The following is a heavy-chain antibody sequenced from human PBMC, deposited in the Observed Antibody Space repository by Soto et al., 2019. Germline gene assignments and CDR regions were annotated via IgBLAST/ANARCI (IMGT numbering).Heavy chain of an antibody. D-gene: IGHD3-10*01. CDR3: ARDPYYYGSGPPDY. V-gene: IGHV3-21*01. Sequence: PGGSLRLSCAASGFTFSTYGMNRVRQAPGKGLEWLSAISDSGHYIYYGDAVKGRFTISRENVENSLFLQMNSLRGEDTAVYYCARDPYYYGSGPPDYWGQGTLVPVSS. CDR2: ISDSGHYI. CDR1: GFTFSTYG. J-gene: IGHJ4*02.